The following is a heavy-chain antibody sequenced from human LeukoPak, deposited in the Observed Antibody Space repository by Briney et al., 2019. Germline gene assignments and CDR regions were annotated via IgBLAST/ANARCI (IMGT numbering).Heavy chain of an antibody. CDR1: GVTFSSYA. V-gene: IGHV3-23*01. CDR2: ISGSCGST. Sequence: PGGSLRLSCAASGVTFSSYAMSWVRQAPGKGLGWGSSISGSCGSTYYAESLKGRFTISRDNSKNTLYLQMNSLRAEDTTVYYCATDPQCGPGILRFLEWLCWFEPWGQGNLVTVSS. J-gene: IGHJ5*02. D-gene: IGHD3-3*01. CDR3: ATDPQCGPGILRFLEWLCWFEP.